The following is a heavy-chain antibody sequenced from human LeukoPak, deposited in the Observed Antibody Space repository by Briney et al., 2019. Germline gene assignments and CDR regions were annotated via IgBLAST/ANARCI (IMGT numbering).Heavy chain of an antibody. V-gene: IGHV4-39*07. D-gene: IGHD2-2*01. Sequence: SSETLSLTCTVSGGSISSTSYYWGWIRQPPGKGLEWIGTIYYSGSTYYNPSLKSRVTISVDTSKNQFSLRLSSVTAADTAVYYCARDSRWKTKYFFDYWGQGTLVTVSS. CDR3: ARDSRWKTKYFFDY. J-gene: IGHJ4*02. CDR1: GGSISSTSYY. CDR2: IYYSGST.